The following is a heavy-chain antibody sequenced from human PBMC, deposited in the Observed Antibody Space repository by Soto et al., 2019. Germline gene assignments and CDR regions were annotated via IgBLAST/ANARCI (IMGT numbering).Heavy chain of an antibody. D-gene: IGHD6-25*01. CDR3: ARQLQGGYPPEYYYYYGMDV. CDR2: IYPGDSDT. V-gene: IGHV5-51*01. Sequence: PGESLKISCKGSGCSFTSYWIGWVRQMPGKGLEWMGIIYPGDSDTRYSPSFQGQVTISADKSISTAYLQWSSLKASDTAMYYCARQLQGGYPPEYYYYYGMDVWGQGTTVTVSS. J-gene: IGHJ6*02. CDR1: GCSFTSYW.